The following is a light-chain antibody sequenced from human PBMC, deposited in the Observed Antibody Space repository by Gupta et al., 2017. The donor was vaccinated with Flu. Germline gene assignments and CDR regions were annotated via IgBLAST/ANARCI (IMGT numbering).Light chain of an antibody. J-gene: IGLJ2*01. V-gene: IGLV2-14*04. CDR2: DVS. CDR1: SSDVGGYNY. CDR3: SSYTSSSTLV. Sequence: TSSDVGGYNYVSWYQQHPGKAAKLMIYDVSNRPSGFSKRFSGSKSGNTASLTISGLQAEDEADYYCSSYTSSSTLVVGGGTKLTVL.